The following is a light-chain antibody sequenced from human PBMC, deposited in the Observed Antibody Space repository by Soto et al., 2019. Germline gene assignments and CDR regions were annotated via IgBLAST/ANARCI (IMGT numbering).Light chain of an antibody. V-gene: IGLV2-14*01. Sequence: QSALTQPASVSGSPGQSITISCTGTSRDVGGYNYVSWYQQHPGKAPKLMIYDVSTRPSGVSNRFSGSKSGNTASLTISGLQAEDEADYYCSSYTSSSTLEVFGGGTKLTVL. CDR2: DVS. CDR3: SSYTSSSTLEV. CDR1: SRDVGGYNY. J-gene: IGLJ3*02.